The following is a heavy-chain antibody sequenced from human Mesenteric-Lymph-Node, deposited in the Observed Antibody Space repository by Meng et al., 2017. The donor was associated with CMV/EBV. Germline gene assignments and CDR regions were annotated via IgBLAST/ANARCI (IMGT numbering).Heavy chain of an antibody. CDR2: IIPILGIA. D-gene: IGHD5-24*01. V-gene: IGHV1-69*04. J-gene: IGHJ4*02. Sequence: KAAGGTFSSDANSWVRQAPGQGLEWMGRIIPILGIANYAQKFQGRVTITADKSTSTAYMELSSLRSEDTAVYYCAREAFRDGYTNDYWGQGTLVTVSS. CDR1: GGTFSSDA. CDR3: AREAFRDGYTNDY.